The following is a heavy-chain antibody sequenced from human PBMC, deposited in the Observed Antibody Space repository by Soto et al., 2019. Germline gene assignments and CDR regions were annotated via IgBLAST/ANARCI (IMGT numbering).Heavy chain of an antibody. D-gene: IGHD2-15*01. V-gene: IGHV4-59*01. CDR3: ARAYCNRDSCYWVKSNWFDS. J-gene: IGHJ5*01. Sequence: QVQLQESGPGLVNPSETLSLTCTVFGGSINNYYWSWIRQPPGKGLEWIGYIYYDGNTNYNPSLKSRVTIAIDTSENHFSLKLRSATAAVTAVYYWARAYCNRDSCYWVKSNWFDSWGQGTLVTVSS. CDR1: GGSINNYY. CDR2: IYYDGNT.